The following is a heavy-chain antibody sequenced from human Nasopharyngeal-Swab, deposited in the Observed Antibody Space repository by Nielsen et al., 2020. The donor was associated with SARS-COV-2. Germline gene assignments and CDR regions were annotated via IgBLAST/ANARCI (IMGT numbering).Heavy chain of an antibody. CDR3: ASDGAPNCEGSSSCTGFDY. V-gene: IGHV3-30-3*01. D-gene: IGHD6-13*01. CDR1: GFTISSYA. CDR2: ISFDGNNK. Sequence: GASLEISCAASGFTISSYAMYWVHQAPDRGLEWVAVISFDGNNKYYADSVKGRFTISIDNSKNTLYLQMNSLRSEDTALYYCASDGAPNCEGSSSCTGFDYWGQGTLVTVSS. J-gene: IGHJ4*02.